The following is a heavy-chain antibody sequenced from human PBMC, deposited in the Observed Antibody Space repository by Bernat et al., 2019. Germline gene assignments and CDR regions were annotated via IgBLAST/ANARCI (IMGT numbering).Heavy chain of an antibody. V-gene: IGHV4-31*03. CDR3: ARDGVAGNYSDFWSGYHKPNWFDP. J-gene: IGHJ5*02. Sequence: QVQLQESGPGLVKPSQTLSLTCTVSSGSISSGGYYWSWIRQHPGKGLEWIGYIYYSGSTYYNPSLKSRVTISVDTSKNQFSLKLSSVTAADTAVYYCARDGVAGNYSDFWSGYHKPNWFDPWGQGTLVTVSS. CDR2: IYYSGST. CDR1: SGSISSGGYY. D-gene: IGHD3-3*01.